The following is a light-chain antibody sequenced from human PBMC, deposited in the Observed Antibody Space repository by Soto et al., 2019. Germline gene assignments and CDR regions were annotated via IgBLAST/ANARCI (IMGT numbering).Light chain of an antibody. V-gene: IGLV2-8*01. CDR1: SSDVGGYNY. CDR3: SSYAGSNMVV. CDR2: EVS. J-gene: IGLJ2*01. Sequence: QSALXQPPSASGSPGQSVTISCTGTSSDVGGYNYVSWYQQHPGKAPKLMIYEVSKRPSGVPDRFSGSKSGNTASLTVSGLQAEDEADYYCSSYAGSNMVVFGGGTKLTVL.